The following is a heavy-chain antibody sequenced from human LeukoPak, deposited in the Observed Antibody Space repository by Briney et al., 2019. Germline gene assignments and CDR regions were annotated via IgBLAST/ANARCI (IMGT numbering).Heavy chain of an antibody. Sequence: SVKVSCKASGGTFSSYAISWVRQAPGQGLGWVGGIIPVFGTANYAQKFQGRVTITADESTSTAYMELSSLRSEDTAVYYCARAEGIAPEFDYWGQGTLVTVSS. CDR1: GGTFSSYA. V-gene: IGHV1-69*13. J-gene: IGHJ4*02. CDR2: IIPVFGTA. CDR3: ARAEGIAPEFDY. D-gene: IGHD6-13*01.